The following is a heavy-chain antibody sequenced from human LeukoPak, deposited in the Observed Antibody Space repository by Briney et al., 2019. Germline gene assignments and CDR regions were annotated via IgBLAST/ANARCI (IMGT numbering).Heavy chain of an antibody. Sequence: SETLSLTCTVPGGSISSYYWSWIRQPAGKGLEWIGRIYTSGSTNYNPSLKSRVTMSVDTSKNQFSLKLSSVTASETDGYYCAIVSIDNWNYAYFDYWGQGTLVTVSS. V-gene: IGHV4-4*07. D-gene: IGHD1-7*01. CDR1: GGSISSYY. J-gene: IGHJ4*02. CDR2: IYTSGST. CDR3: AIVSIDNWNYAYFDY.